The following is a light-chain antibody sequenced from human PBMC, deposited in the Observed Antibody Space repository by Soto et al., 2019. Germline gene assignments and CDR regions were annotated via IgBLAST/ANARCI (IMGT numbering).Light chain of an antibody. Sequence: EIVLTQSPATLSLSPGERATLSCRASQSVGSYLAWYQHKPGRAPRLLINDASNRATGIPARFSGSGSGTTSTITISSLEPEDFAVYYRQQSSKSITFGKETRLEIK. V-gene: IGKV3-11*01. J-gene: IGKJ5*01. CDR1: QSVGSY. CDR2: DAS. CDR3: QQSSKSIT.